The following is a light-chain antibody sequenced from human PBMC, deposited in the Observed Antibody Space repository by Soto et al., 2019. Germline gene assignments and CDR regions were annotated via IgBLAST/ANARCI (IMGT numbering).Light chain of an antibody. J-gene: IGKJ1*01. CDR1: QSVNSY. Sequence: EIVLTQSPATLSLSPGERATLSCRASQSVNSYLAWYQQKPGQAPRLLIYDASNRATGILARFSGSGSGTYFTLTISSLEPEDFSVYYCQQRSNCPPWTFCQGTKVQIK. V-gene: IGKV3-11*01. CDR2: DAS. CDR3: QQRSNCPPWT.